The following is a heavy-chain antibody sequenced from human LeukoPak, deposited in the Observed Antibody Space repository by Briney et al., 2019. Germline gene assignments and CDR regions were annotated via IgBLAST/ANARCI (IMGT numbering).Heavy chain of an antibody. CDR1: GYTFTNYD. D-gene: IGHD3-10*01. CDR3: ARGPLGSWFGELLHYFDY. Sequence: GASVKVSCKTSGYTFTNYDIYWVRQAPGQGLECMGWISGYTGDTKYAQILQGRFTVTTDTSTSTAYMELRSLTYDDTAVYYCARGPLGSWFGELLHYFDYWGQGTLVTVSS. CDR2: ISGYTGDT. J-gene: IGHJ4*02. V-gene: IGHV1-18*01.